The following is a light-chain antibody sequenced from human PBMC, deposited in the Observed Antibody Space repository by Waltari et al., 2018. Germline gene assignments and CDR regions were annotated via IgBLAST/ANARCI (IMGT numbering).Light chain of an antibody. J-gene: IGKJ1*01. Sequence: EILMTQSPATLSVSPGERATLSCRASQSVAGSVAWYQQRPGQAPRLLVYDASTRATGIPARFSGSGSGTEFSLTISSLQSEDFAVYYCQQYHNWPPWTFGQGTKVESK. CDR3: QQYHNWPPWT. CDR2: DAS. CDR1: QSVAGS. V-gene: IGKV3-15*01.